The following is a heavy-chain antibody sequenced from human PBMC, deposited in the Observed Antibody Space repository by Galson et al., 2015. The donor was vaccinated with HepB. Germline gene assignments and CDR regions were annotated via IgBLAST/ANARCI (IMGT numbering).Heavy chain of an antibody. D-gene: IGHD7-27*01. J-gene: IGHJ4*02. V-gene: IGHV3-23*01. CDR1: GFTFSSYV. CDR3: AKGSNWGSGYYFDY. Sequence: SLRLSCAASGFTFSSYVMSWVRQVPEKGLEWVSGIVTSGGSTYYADSVKGRFTISRDNSKNTLFLQMNSLRAEDTAVYYCAKGSNWGSGYYFDYWGQGTLVTVSS. CDR2: IVTSGGST.